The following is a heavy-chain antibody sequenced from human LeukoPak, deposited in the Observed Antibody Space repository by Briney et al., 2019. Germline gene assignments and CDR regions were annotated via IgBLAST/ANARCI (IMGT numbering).Heavy chain of an antibody. CDR3: ASRELYGPNYYYYYGMDV. CDR2: ISYDGSNK. Sequence: GGSLRLSCAASGFTFSSYGMLGVRQAPGKGLEWVADISYDGSNKYYAYSVEGRFTISRDNTKNTLYLQMNRLRAQDTAVYYCASRELYGPNYYYYYGMDVWGQGTTVTVSS. J-gene: IGHJ6*02. V-gene: IGHV3-30*03. CDR1: GFTFSSYG. D-gene: IGHD2-2*02.